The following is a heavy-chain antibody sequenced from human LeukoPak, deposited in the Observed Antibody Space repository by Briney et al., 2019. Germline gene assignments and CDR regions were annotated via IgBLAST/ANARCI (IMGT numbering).Heavy chain of an antibody. CDR1: EFTFSSYE. V-gene: IGHV3-48*03. Sequence: PGGSLRLSYAASEFTFSSYEMNWVRQAPGKGLEWVSYISSSGSTIYYADSVKGRFTISRDNAKNSLDLQMNSLRAEDTAVYYCARAPTKFRRDWFDPWGQGTLVTVSS. CDR2: ISSSGSTI. D-gene: IGHD3-9*01. J-gene: IGHJ5*02. CDR3: ARAPTKFRRDWFDP.